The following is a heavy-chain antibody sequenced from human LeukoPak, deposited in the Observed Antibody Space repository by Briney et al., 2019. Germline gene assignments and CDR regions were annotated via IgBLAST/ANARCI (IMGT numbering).Heavy chain of an antibody. CDR1: GFSFSDYN. J-gene: IGHJ4*02. D-gene: IGHD6-19*01. CDR2: ISSGSSYI. V-gene: IGHV3-21*06. Sequence: GGSLRLSCAASGFSFSDYNMNWVRQAPGKGLEWVSSISSGSSYIYYADSVKGRFTVPRDNAKNSLYLQMNSLRAEDTAVYYCARDREQWLVRRFDYWGQGTLVTVSS. CDR3: ARDREQWLVRRFDY.